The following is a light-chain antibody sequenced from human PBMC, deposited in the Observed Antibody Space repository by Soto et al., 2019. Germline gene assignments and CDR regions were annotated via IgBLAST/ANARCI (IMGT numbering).Light chain of an antibody. Sequence: QSVLTQPASVFGSPGQSITISCTGTSSDVGGYNFVSWYQQHPGKAPKLMIYEVSSRPSGVSNRFSGSKSGNTASLTISGLQPEDEADYYCSSYTTGSTLVFGTSTKVAVL. J-gene: IGLJ1*01. CDR3: SSYTTGSTLV. CDR1: SSDVGGYNF. V-gene: IGLV2-14*03. CDR2: EVS.